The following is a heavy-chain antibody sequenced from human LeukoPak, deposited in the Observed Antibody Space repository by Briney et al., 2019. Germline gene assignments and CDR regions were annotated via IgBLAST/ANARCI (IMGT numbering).Heavy chain of an antibody. CDR2: ISYDGSNK. Sequence: GGSLRLSGAASGFTFSGYGRHWVRQGPGKGRKWGAGISYDGSNKDYADSVKGRFTISRDNSKNTLYMPMNSPRAEDTAVSYCAKDGLAWKYGGTSLPDYWGQGNLVPVSS. J-gene: IGHJ4*02. V-gene: IGHV3-30*18. D-gene: IGHD4-23*01. CDR1: GFTFSGYG. CDR3: AKDGLAWKYGGTSLPDY.